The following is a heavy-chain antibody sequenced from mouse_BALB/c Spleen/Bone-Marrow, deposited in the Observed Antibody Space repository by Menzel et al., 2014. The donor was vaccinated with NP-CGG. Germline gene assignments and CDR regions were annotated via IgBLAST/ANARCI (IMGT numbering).Heavy chain of an antibody. V-gene: IGHV1S81*02. CDR3: TTLGRFAY. D-gene: IGHD4-1*01. Sequence: VKLMESGAELVKPGVSVKLSCKASGYTFTNYYMYWVKQRPGQDLEWIGEINPSNGGTNFNEKFKSKATLTVVKSSSTAYMQLSSLTSEDSAVYYCTTLGRFAYWGQGTLVTVSA. J-gene: IGHJ3*01. CDR1: GYTFTNYY. CDR2: INPSNGGT.